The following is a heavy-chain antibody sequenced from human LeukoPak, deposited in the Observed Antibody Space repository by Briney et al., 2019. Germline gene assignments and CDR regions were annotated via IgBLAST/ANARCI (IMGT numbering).Heavy chain of an antibody. CDR3: ASGSYGFDAFDI. CDR2: INPNSGGT. CDR1: GYTFTGYY. V-gene: IGHV1-2*06. Sequence: EASVKVSCKASGYTFTGYYMHWVRQAPGQGLEWMGRINPNSGGTNYAQKFQGRVTMTRDTSISTAYMELSRLRSDDTAVYHCASGSYGFDAFDIWGQGTMVTVPS. D-gene: IGHD3-16*02. J-gene: IGHJ3*02.